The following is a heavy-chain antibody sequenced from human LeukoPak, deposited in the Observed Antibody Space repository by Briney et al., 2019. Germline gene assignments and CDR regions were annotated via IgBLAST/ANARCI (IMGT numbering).Heavy chain of an antibody. J-gene: IGHJ5*02. CDR2: ISSSGSFI. CDR3: AKDPTSIAARPGNWFDP. CDR1: GFTFSSYS. Sequence: TGGSLRLSCAASGFTFSSYSMNWVRQAPGKGLEWVSSISSSGSFIYYADSVKGRLTTSRDNAKNSLYLQMNSLRAEDTAVYYCAKDPTSIAARPGNWFDPWGQGTLVTVSS. V-gene: IGHV3-21*04. D-gene: IGHD6-6*01.